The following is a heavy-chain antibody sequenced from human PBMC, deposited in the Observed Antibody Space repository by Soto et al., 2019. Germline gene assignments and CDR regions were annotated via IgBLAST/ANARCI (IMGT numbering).Heavy chain of an antibody. V-gene: IGHV1-18*01. CDR3: AREGYYYGSGSYSPPRYYGMDV. CDR1: GYTFTNYG. D-gene: IGHD3-10*01. CDR2: ISAYNDNT. Sequence: QIQLVQSGAEVKKAGASVKVSCKASGYTFTNYGISWVRQALGQGLEWMGWISAYNDNTNYAQKFQGRVTLTTDTSPRPAYMELRSLTSDDTAVYYCAREGYYYGSGSYSPPRYYGMDVWGQGTTVTVFS. J-gene: IGHJ6*02.